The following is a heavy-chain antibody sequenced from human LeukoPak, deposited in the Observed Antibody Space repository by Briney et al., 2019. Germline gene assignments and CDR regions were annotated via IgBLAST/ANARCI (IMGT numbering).Heavy chain of an antibody. CDR3: ARGRVFVVGLDY. D-gene: IGHD2-15*01. CDR2: IDHSGST. Sequence: SETLSLTCAVYGGSFSGYYWSWIRQPPGKGLEWIGEIDHSGSTNYSPSLKSRVTISVDTSKKQFSLKLSSVTAADTAVYYCARGRVFVVGLDYWGQGTLVTVSS. J-gene: IGHJ4*02. V-gene: IGHV4-34*01. CDR1: GGSFSGYY.